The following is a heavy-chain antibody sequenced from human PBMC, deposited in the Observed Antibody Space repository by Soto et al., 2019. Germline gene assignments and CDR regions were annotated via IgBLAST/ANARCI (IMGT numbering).Heavy chain of an antibody. V-gene: IGHV5-51*01. CDR1: GYSFTSYW. J-gene: IGHJ4*02. CDR2: IYPGDSDT. CDR3: ARLQCSSTSCYPDY. D-gene: IGHD2-2*01. Sequence: PGESLTLSCKGSGYSFTSYWIGWVRQMPGKGLEWMGIIYPGDSDTRYSPSFQGQVTISADKSISTAYLQWSSLKASDTAMYYCARLQCSSTSCYPDYWGQGTLVTVSS.